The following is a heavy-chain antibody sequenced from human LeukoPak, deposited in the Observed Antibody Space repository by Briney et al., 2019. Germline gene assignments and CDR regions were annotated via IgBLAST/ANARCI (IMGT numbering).Heavy chain of an antibody. CDR2: LSSDGGR. V-gene: IGHV3-23*01. CDR1: GFTLSNNA. D-gene: IGHD7-27*01. Sequence: PGGSLRLSCAASGFTLSNNAMSWVRQAPGKGLEWVSALSSDGGRYYADSVKGRFTISRDNSKNTLYLEMNRLRSEDTAAYYCAKDILNWEFDYWGQGTLVPVSS. CDR3: AKDILNWEFDY. J-gene: IGHJ4*02.